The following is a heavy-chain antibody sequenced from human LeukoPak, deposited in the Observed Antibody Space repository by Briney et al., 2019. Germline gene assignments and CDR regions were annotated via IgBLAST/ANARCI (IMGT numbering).Heavy chain of an antibody. J-gene: IGHJ3*02. Sequence: GGSLRLSCAVSGFTFSSYSMNWVRQAPGKGLEWVSYISNSGHTIYYADSVKGRFTISRDNAKNSLYLQMNSLRAEDTAVYYCARSPYSESYYGDAFDIWGQGTVVTVSS. V-gene: IGHV3-48*04. D-gene: IGHD1-26*01. CDR2: ISNSGHTI. CDR3: ARSPYSESYYGDAFDI. CDR1: GFTFSSYS.